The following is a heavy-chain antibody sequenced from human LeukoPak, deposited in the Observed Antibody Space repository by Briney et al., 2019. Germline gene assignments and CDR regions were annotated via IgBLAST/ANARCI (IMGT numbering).Heavy chain of an antibody. CDR2: ISAYNGNT. V-gene: IGHV1-18*01. J-gene: IGHJ4*02. D-gene: IGHD6-19*01. Sequence: ASVKVSCKASGYTFINYDISWVQQAPGQGLEWMGWISAYNGNTNYAQKLQGRVTMTTGTSTNTAYMELRSLRSDDTAVYYCARSVAVAEDYWGQGTLVTVSS. CDR3: ARSVAVAEDY. CDR1: GYTFINYD.